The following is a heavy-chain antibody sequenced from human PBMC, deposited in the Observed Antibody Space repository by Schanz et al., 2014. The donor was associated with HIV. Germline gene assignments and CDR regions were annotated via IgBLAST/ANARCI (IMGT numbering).Heavy chain of an antibody. CDR2: INTRTGDT. J-gene: IGHJ4*02. D-gene: IGHD3-9*01. CDR3: AKGLQKFDWRSPFDY. CDR1: GYTFSDYY. V-gene: IGHV1-2*02. Sequence: QVQLVQSEAEVKKPGASVKVSCKSSGYTFSDYYMHWLRQAPGQGLEWMGWINTRTGDTIYAERLQGRVTLTRDTSINTAYMTLSRLGSDDTAVYFCAKGLQKFDWRSPFDYWGQGTLLTVSS.